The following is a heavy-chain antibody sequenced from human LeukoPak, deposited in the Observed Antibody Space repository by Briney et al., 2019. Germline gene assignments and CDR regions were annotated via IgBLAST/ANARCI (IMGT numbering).Heavy chain of an antibody. CDR2: IRYDGSNK. CDR1: GFTFSSYG. J-gene: IGHJ3*02. D-gene: IGHD6-6*01. V-gene: IGHV3-30*02. Sequence: GGSLRLSCAASGFTFSSYGMHWVRQAPGKGLEWVAFIRYDGSNKYYADSVKGRFTISRDNSKNTLYLQMNSLRAEDTAVYYCAKGLLAARPNDAFDIWGQGTMVTVSS. CDR3: AKGLLAARPNDAFDI.